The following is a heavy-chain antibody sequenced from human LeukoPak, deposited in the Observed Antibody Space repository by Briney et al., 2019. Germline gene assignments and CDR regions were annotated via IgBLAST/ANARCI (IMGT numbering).Heavy chain of an antibody. CDR1: GGSISSSSYY. Sequence: PSETLSLTCTVSGGSISSSSYYWGWIRQPPGKGLEWIGSIYYSGSTYYNPSLKSRVTISVDTSKNQFSLKLSSVTAADTAVYYCARDSSGYYFGDSTPNDYWGQGTLVTFSS. D-gene: IGHD3-22*01. CDR2: IYYSGST. CDR3: ARDSSGYYFGDSTPNDY. V-gene: IGHV4-39*07. J-gene: IGHJ4*02.